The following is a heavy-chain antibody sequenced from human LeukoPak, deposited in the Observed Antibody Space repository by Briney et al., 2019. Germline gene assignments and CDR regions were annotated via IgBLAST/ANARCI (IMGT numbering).Heavy chain of an antibody. Sequence: GGSLRLSCAASGFTFSSYAMSWVRQAPGKGLVWVSRISSDGSSTSYADSVKGRFTISRDNAKNTLYLQMSSLRAEDTAVYFCARLVGSYWYFDLRGRGTLVTVSS. J-gene: IGHJ2*01. D-gene: IGHD1-26*01. CDR1: GFTFSSYA. CDR2: ISSDGSST. CDR3: ARLVGSYWYFDL. V-gene: IGHV3-74*01.